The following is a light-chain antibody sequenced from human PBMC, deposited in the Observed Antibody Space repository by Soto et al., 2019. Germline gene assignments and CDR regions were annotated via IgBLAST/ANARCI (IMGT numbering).Light chain of an antibody. J-gene: IGKJ3*01. CDR2: GAS. CDR3: QQYSDGPPYT. V-gene: IGKV3-15*01. CDR1: QSVSSD. Sequence: EIVLTQSPATLSVSPGERATLSCRASQSVSSDLVWYQHKPGQPPRLLIYGASSRATGVPGRFSGSGSGTDFTLPIISLQSEDFAVYYCQQYSDGPPYTFGPGTKVDIK.